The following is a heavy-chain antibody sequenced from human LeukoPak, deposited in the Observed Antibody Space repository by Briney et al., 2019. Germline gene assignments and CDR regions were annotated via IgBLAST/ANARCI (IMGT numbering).Heavy chain of an antibody. D-gene: IGHD6-13*01. V-gene: IGHV4-34*01. J-gene: IGHJ4*02. CDR2: INHIGTT. CDR3: ARRKRISSSWYRPEYYFDY. CDR1: GGSFSGYY. Sequence: PSETLSLTCAVYGGSFSGYYWNWIRQPPGKGLEWIGEINHIGTTNYSPSLKSRLTISGDTSKNHFSLKLTSVTAADTAVYYCARRKRISSSWYRPEYYFDYWGQGTLATVSS.